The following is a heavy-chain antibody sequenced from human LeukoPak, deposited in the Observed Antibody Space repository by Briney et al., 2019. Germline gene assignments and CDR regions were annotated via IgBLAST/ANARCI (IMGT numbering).Heavy chain of an antibody. CDR1: GFTFSSYS. J-gene: IGHJ3*02. CDR3: ARDTAARTTFDI. D-gene: IGHD6-6*01. V-gene: IGHV3-21*01. Sequence: GGSLRLSCAASGFTFSSYSMNWVRQAPGKGLEWVSSISSSSSYIYYADSVKGRFTISRDNAKNSLYLQMNSLRAEDTAVYYCARDTAARTTFDIRGQGTMVTVSS. CDR2: ISSSSSYI.